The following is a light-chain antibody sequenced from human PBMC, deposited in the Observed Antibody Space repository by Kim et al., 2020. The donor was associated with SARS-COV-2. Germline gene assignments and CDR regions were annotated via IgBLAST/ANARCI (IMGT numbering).Light chain of an antibody. CDR1: QSVSSN. J-gene: IGKJ2*01. Sequence: SPGERATRSCRASQSVSSNLAWYQHKPGQAPRLLIYGASTRATGIPARFSGSGSGTEFTLTISSLQSEDFAVYYCQQYNNWPPVYTFGQGTKLEI. CDR2: GAS. V-gene: IGKV3-15*01. CDR3: QQYNNWPPVYT.